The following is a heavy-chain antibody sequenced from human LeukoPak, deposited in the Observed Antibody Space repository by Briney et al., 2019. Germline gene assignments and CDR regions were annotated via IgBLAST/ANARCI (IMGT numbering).Heavy chain of an antibody. J-gene: IGHJ6*03. Sequence: SVKVSCKASGGTFSSYAISWVRQAPGQGLEWMGGIIPIFGTANYAQKFQGRVTITADESTSTAYMELSSLRSEDTAVYYCASGYSSSRNYYYYYYYMGVWGKGTTVTVSS. V-gene: IGHV1-69*01. D-gene: IGHD6-13*01. CDR1: GGTFSSYA. CDR2: IIPIFGTA. CDR3: ASGYSSSRNYYYYYYYMGV.